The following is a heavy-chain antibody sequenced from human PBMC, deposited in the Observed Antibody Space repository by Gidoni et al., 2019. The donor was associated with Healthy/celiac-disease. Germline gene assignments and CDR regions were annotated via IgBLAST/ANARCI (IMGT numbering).Heavy chain of an antibody. CDR3: ARDSPVTSYYYYGMDV. V-gene: IGHV1-46*01. Sequence: AQKFQGRVTMTRDTSTSTVYMELSSLRSEDTAVYYCARDSPVTSYYYYGMDVWGQGTTVTVSS. D-gene: IGHD5-18*01. J-gene: IGHJ6*02.